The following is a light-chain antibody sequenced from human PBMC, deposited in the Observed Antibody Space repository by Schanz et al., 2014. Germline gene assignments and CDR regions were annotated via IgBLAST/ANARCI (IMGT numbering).Light chain of an antibody. Sequence: QSALTQPASVSGSPGQSITISCTGTSSDVGGYNYVSWYQQHPGKAPKLMIYDVSNRPSGVSNRFSGSKSGNTASLTISGLQAEDEADYYCCSYALSTTFVIFGGGTKVTVL. J-gene: IGLJ2*01. V-gene: IGLV2-14*01. CDR1: SSDVGGYNY. CDR2: DVS. CDR3: CSYALSTTFVI.